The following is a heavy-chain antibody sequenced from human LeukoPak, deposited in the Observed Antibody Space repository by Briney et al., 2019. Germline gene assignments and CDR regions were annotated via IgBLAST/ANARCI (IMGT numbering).Heavy chain of an antibody. CDR1: GYMFTKYW. Sequence: GESLKISCKVSGYMFTKYWIGWVRQMPGKGLEWMGMIYPDDSDTTYSPSLQGQVTISADKSIDTAYLQWSSLKASDTAIYYCVRRGSGYSYWGQGTLVTVSS. CDR3: VRRGSGYSY. J-gene: IGHJ4*02. V-gene: IGHV5-51*01. D-gene: IGHD3-22*01. CDR2: IYPDDSDT.